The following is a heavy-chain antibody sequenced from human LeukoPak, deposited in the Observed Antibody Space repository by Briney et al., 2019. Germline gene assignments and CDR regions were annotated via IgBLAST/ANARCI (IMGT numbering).Heavy chain of an antibody. CDR2: ISYDGSNK. J-gene: IGHJ4*02. D-gene: IGHD3-22*01. V-gene: IGHV3-30-3*01. Sequence: GGSLRLSCAASGFTFSSYAMHWVRQAPGKGLEWVAVISYDGSNKYYADSVKGRFTISRDNSKNTLYLQMNSLRAEGTAVYYCARGASSIVVVITTDFDYWGQGTLVTVSS. CDR1: GFTFSSYA. CDR3: ARGASSIVVVITTDFDY.